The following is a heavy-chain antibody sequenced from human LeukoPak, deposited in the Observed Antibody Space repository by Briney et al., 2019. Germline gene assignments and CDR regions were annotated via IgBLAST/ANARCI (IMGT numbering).Heavy chain of an antibody. CDR3: ARAGYLGTDAFDI. CDR2: IFTAGST. D-gene: IGHD1-14*01. Sequence: GGSLRLSCAVSGFFVSNYYMDWVRQAPGKGLDWVSVIFTAGSTYNADSVKGRFTISRDNFKNTLYLQMNSLRAEDTAVYYCARAGYLGTDAFDIWGQGTMVTASS. J-gene: IGHJ3*02. CDR1: GFFVSNYY. V-gene: IGHV3-53*01.